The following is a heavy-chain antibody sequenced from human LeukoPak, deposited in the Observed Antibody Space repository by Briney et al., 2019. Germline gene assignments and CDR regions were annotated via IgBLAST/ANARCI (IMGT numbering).Heavy chain of an antibody. Sequence: GGSLRLSCAASGFTFSSYGMHWVRQAPGKGLEWVAVISYDGSNKYYADSVKGRFTISRDNSKNTLYLQMNSLRAEDTAVYYCAKDRPHYDFWSGYYSAEYFQHWGQGTLVTVSS. V-gene: IGHV3-30*18. CDR1: GFTFSSYG. J-gene: IGHJ1*01. D-gene: IGHD3-3*01. CDR3: AKDRPHYDFWSGYYSAEYFQH. CDR2: ISYDGSNK.